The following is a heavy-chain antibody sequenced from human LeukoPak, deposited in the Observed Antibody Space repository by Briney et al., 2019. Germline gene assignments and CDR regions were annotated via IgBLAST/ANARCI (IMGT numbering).Heavy chain of an antibody. J-gene: IGHJ4*02. V-gene: IGHV3-64*01. CDR1: GFTFSSYA. CDR2: ISGNGRST. Sequence: GGSLRLSCAASGFTFSSYAMHWVRQAPGKGLEYVSAISGNGRSTYYANSVKGRFTISRDNSKNKLYLQMGSLRAEDVAVYYCERVDSNYGVRLGYWGQGTLVTVSS. D-gene: IGHD4-11*01. CDR3: ERVDSNYGVRLGY.